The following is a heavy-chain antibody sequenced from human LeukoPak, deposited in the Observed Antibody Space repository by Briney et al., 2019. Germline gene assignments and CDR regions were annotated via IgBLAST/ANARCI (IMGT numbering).Heavy chain of an antibody. Sequence: SETLSLTCTVSGGSISSSSYYWGWIRQPPGKGLEWIGSIYYSGSTYYNPSLKSRVTISVDTSKNQFSLKLSSVTAADTAVYYCARVSYGSGSYYYYGMDVWGQGTTVTVSS. CDR2: IYYSGST. D-gene: IGHD3-10*01. V-gene: IGHV4-39*07. CDR3: ARVSYGSGSYYYYGMDV. CDR1: GGSISSSSYY. J-gene: IGHJ6*02.